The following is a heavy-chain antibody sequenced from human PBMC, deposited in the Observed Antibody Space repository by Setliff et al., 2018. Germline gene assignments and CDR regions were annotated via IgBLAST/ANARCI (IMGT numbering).Heavy chain of an antibody. Sequence: ASVKVSCKASGYIFAGYYMHWVRQAPGHGLEWMGWISNYNDITNYAQSFQGRVTMTTDTSKSAAYMDLRGLRSDDTAVYYCAISTLSICSGGSCPNAFDVWGQGTMVTVSS. CDR2: ISNYNDIT. CDR3: AISTLSICSGGSCPNAFDV. J-gene: IGHJ3*01. D-gene: IGHD2-15*01. V-gene: IGHV1-18*04. CDR1: GYIFAGYY.